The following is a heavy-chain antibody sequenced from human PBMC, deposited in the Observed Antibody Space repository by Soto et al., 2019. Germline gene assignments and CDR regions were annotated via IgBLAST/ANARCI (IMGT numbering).Heavy chain of an antibody. CDR1: AFIFSDYA. J-gene: IGHJ4*02. D-gene: IGHD3-9*01. CDR2: ISRDAANT. Sequence: EVHLLESGGDLVQPGGSLRLSCAASAFIFSDYAMTWVRQAPGKGLEWVSTISRDAANTHYADSVKGRFTISRDNSKNTLYLQMRSLRGEDTALYYCAKDPSTGYADHWGQGTLVTVSS. CDR3: AKDPSTGYADH. V-gene: IGHV3-23*01.